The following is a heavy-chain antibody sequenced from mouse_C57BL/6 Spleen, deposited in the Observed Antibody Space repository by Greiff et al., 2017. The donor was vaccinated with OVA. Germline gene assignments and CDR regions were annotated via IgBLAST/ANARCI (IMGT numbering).Heavy chain of an antibody. J-gene: IGHJ4*01. V-gene: IGHV10-3*01. Sequence: EAGGGLVQPKGSLKLSCAASGFTFNTYAMHWVRQAPGKGLEWVARIRSKSSNYATYYADSVKDRFTISRDDSQSMLYLQMNNLKTEDTAMYYCVRDGDIYYDDDNYAIDYWGQGTSVTVSS. CDR1: GFTFNTYA. CDR2: IRSKSSNYAT. CDR3: VRDGDIYYDDDNYAIDY. D-gene: IGHD2-4*01.